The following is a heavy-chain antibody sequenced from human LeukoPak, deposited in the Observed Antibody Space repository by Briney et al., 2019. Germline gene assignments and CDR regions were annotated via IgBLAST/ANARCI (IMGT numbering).Heavy chain of an antibody. CDR3: APEVGRGYFDY. J-gene: IGHJ4*02. D-gene: IGHD1-14*01. CDR1: GYTFIGYY. V-gene: IGHV1-2*02. Sequence: GASVKVSCKASGYTFIGYYMHWVRQAPGQGLEWMGWINPNSGGTNYAQKFQGRVAMTRDTSISTAYMELSRLRSDDTAVYYCAPEVGRGYFDYWGQGTLVTVSS. CDR2: INPNSGGT.